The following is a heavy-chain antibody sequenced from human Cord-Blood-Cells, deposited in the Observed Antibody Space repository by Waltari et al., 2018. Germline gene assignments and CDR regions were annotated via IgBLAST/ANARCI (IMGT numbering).Heavy chain of an antibody. J-gene: IGHJ3*02. D-gene: IGHD2-15*01. CDR3: TTAGYEDAFDI. CDR2: IKSKTDGGTT. V-gene: IGHV3-15*01. Sequence: EVQLVESGGGLVKPGGSLRLSCAASGFTFSNDWMSWVRQAPGKGLEWVGRIKSKTDGGTTDYAAPVKGRFTISIDDSKNTLYLQMNSLKTEDTAVYYCTTAGYEDAFDIWGQGTMVTVSS. CDR1: GFTFSNDW.